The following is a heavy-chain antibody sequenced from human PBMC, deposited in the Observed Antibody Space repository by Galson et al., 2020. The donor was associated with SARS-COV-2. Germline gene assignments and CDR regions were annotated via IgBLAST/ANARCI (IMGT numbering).Heavy chain of an antibody. V-gene: IGHV3-23*01. J-gene: IGHJ4*02. D-gene: IGHD6-19*01. CDR1: GFTFSDYG. CDR2: ISGTGSLT. Sequence: TGGSLRLSCAVSGFTFSDYGMTWVRQAPGKGLEWVSGISGTGSLTYYADSVKGRFTVSRDNSKNTLYLQMNSLRAEDTAVYYCGKPPEGVVDSSGWYSPFLNYWGQGILVTVSS. CDR3: GKPPEGVVDSSGWYSPFLNY.